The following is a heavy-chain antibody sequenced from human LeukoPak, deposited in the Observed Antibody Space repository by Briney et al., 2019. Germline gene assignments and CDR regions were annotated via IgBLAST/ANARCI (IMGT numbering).Heavy chain of an antibody. V-gene: IGHV1-2*02. J-gene: IGHJ6*04. CDR2: INPNSGGT. CDR1: VYTFTDYY. CDR3: ARDQGFWRGDSLDV. Sequence: ASVTVSFKSSVYTFTDYYMHWVRQAPGQGLEWMGCINPNSGGTNYAQKFQGRVTMTRDTSISTAYMELSRLRSGDTAVYYCARDQGFWRGDSLDVWGKGTTVTVSS. D-gene: IGHD3-3*01.